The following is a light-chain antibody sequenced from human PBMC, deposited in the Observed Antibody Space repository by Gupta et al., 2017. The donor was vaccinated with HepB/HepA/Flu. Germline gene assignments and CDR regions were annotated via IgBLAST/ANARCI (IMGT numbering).Light chain of an antibody. CDR2: AGS. CDR3: QQANSVPLT. Sequence: IQLTQSPSSVSASVGDRVTITCRASQGISSWLAWNQQKPGKAPKLLIDAGSSLQSGVPSKFSGSGSGTEVTLTISSLKTEDVETAYCQQANSVPLTFGGGTKVEIK. V-gene: IGKV1D-12*01. CDR1: QGISSW. J-gene: IGKJ4*01.